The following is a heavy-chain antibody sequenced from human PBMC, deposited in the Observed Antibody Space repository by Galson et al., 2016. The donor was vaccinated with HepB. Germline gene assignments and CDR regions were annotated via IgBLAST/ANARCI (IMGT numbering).Heavy chain of an antibody. V-gene: IGHV3-23*01. CDR1: GFSFSNYA. D-gene: IGHD1/OR15-1a*01. Sequence: SLRLSCAASGFSFSNYAMSWVRQAPGKGLEWVSGISDSGGNTYFADSVKGRFTISRGNSRNTLYLQMNSLRVGDTAVYYCAKGTTLQVHFGYFDHWGQGTLVTVAS. CDR2: ISDSGGNT. CDR3: AKGTTLQVHFGYFDH. J-gene: IGHJ4*02.